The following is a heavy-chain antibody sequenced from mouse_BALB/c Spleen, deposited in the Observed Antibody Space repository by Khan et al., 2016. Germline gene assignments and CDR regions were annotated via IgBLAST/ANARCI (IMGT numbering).Heavy chain of an antibody. V-gene: IGHV1-80*01. J-gene: IGHJ2*01. CDR3: ARSGYGNDY. Sequence: VQLQESGAELVRPGSSVKISCKASGYAFSIYWMNWVKQRPGQGLEWIGQIYPGDGDPDYNGKFKDKATLTADNSSSTAYMQLSSLTSEGSAVYLCARSGYGNDYWGQGTTLTVSS. CDR2: IYPGDGDP. D-gene: IGHD2-10*02. CDR1: GYAFSIYW.